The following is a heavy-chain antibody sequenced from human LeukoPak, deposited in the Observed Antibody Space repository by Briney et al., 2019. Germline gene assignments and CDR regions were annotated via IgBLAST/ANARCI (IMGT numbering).Heavy chain of an antibody. CDR3: ASYSSSDYYYYYYMDV. J-gene: IGHJ6*03. V-gene: IGHV1-69*05. CDR2: IIPIFGTA. CDR1: GGTFSSYA. D-gene: IGHD6-6*01. Sequence: SVTVSCKASGGTFSSYAISWVRQAPGQGLEWMGGIIPIFGTANYAQKFQGRVTITTDESTSTAYMELSSLRFEDTAVYYCASYSSSDYYYYYYMDVWGKGTTVTVSS.